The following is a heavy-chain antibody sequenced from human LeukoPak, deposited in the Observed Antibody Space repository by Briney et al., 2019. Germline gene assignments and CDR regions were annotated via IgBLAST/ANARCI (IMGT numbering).Heavy chain of an antibody. CDR1: GGSISSSSYY. V-gene: IGHV4-39*01. Sequence: SETLSLTCTVPGGSISSSSYYWGWIRQPPGKGLEWIGSIYYSGSTYYNPSLKSRVTISVDTSKNQFSLKLRSVTAADTAVYYCARAPGGILRFLEWLPLNFDYWGQGTLVTVSS. J-gene: IGHJ4*02. CDR3: ARAPGGILRFLEWLPLNFDY. D-gene: IGHD3-3*01. CDR2: IYYSGST.